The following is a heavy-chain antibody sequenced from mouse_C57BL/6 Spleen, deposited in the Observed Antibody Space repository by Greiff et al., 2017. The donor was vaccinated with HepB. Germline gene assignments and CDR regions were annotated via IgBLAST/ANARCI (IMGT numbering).Heavy chain of an antibody. Sequence: QVQLKQPGAELVKPGASVKVSCKASGYTFTSYWMHWVKQRPGQGLEWIGRIHPSDSDTNYNQKFKGKATLTVDKSSSTAYMQLSSLTSEDSAVYYCAIGLGSSYKYAMDYWGQGTSVTVSS. CDR1: GYTFTSYW. J-gene: IGHJ4*01. CDR3: AIGLGSSYKYAMDY. D-gene: IGHD1-1*01. V-gene: IGHV1-74*01. CDR2: IHPSDSDT.